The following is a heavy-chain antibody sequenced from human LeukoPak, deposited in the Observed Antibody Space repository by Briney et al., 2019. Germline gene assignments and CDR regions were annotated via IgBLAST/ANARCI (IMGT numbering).Heavy chain of an antibody. Sequence: SETLSLTCTVSGGSISSSSYYWSWIRQPPGKGLEWIGSIYYSGSTYYNPSLKSRVTISVDTSKNQFSLKLSSVTAADTAVYYCARPSRGWLLDYWGQGTLVTVSS. CDR3: ARPSRGWLLDY. CDR2: IYYSGST. CDR1: GGSISSSSYY. J-gene: IGHJ4*02. D-gene: IGHD6-19*01. V-gene: IGHV4-39*01.